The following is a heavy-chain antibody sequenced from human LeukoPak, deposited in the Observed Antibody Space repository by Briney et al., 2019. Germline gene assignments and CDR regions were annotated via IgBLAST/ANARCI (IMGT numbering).Heavy chain of an antibody. D-gene: IGHD6-19*01. CDR2: ISSNGGST. J-gene: IGHJ4*02. V-gene: IGHV3-64*01. CDR1: GFTFSSYD. Sequence: GGSLRLSCTASGFTFSSYDMHGVRQAPGKGLEYVSGISSNGGSTYYANSVKGRLTISRDNSKNTLYLQMGSLRAEDMAVYYCARVALSSGWLDYWGQGTLVTVSS. CDR3: ARVALSSGWLDY.